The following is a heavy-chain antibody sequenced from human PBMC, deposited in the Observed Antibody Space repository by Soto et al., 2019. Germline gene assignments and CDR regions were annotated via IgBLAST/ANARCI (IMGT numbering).Heavy chain of an antibody. CDR3: ARGARGGYCSRTSGPGVWYNWFDP. Sequence: ASVKVSWRAYGYTFTSYGISWVRQAPGQGLEWMGWTSAYNGNTNYAQKLQGRVTMTTDTSTSTAYMELRSLRSDGTAVYYCARGARGGYCSRTSGPGVWYNWFDPWGQGTLVTVSS. D-gene: IGHD2-2*01. V-gene: IGHV1-18*01. CDR2: TSAYNGNT. J-gene: IGHJ5*02. CDR1: GYTFTSYG.